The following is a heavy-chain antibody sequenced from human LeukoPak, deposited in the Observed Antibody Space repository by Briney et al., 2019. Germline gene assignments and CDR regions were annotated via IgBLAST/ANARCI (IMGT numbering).Heavy chain of an antibody. V-gene: IGHV4-34*01. J-gene: IGHJ3*02. CDR1: GGSFSGYY. Sequence: PSETLSLTCAVYGGSFSGYYWSWIRQPPGKGLVWIGEINHSGSTNYNPSLKSRVTISVDTSKNQFSLKLSSVTAADTAVYYCARGAGYSYGYRPHAFDIWGQGTMVTVSS. D-gene: IGHD5-18*01. CDR3: ARGAGYSYGYRPHAFDI. CDR2: INHSGST.